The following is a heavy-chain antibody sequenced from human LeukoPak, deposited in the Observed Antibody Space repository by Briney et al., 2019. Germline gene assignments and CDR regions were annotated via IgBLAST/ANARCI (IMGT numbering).Heavy chain of an antibody. CDR1: GFTVTTNY. CDR3: ARDNGQMAYGMDV. D-gene: IGHD5-24*01. Sequence: PGGSLTLSCAPSGFTVTTNYMTWVRQATGKGLEWVSFSYSGGLTYYADFVKGRFTLSRANSKNTLYLQMNSLRGEDTAVYYCARDNGQMAYGMDVWGEGTTVTVSS. V-gene: IGHV3-66*01. J-gene: IGHJ6*04. CDR2: SYSGGLT.